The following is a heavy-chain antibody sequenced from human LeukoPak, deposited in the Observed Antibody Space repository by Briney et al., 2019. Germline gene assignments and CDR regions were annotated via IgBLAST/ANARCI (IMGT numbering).Heavy chain of an antibody. V-gene: IGHV5-51*01. Sequence: GASLQISCQGSGSNFTTYWVAWVRHLPGKGLEWMGIIFPGDSDTRYRPSFQGQVTISADKSISTAYLQWSSLQASDTAMYYCARRDYGGTSAAFDIWGQGTMVTVSS. CDR2: IFPGDSDT. J-gene: IGHJ3*02. CDR3: ARRDYGGTSAAFDI. CDR1: GSNFTTYW. D-gene: IGHD4-23*01.